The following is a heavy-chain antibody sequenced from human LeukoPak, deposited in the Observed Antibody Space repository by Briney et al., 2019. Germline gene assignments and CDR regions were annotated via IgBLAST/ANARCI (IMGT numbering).Heavy chain of an antibody. J-gene: IGHJ4*02. CDR1: GGSISSGGYY. CDR3: ARGGPNYGSNFDY. D-gene: IGHD4-23*01. Sequence: SQTLSLTCTVSGGSISSGGYYWSWIRQHPGEGLEWIGYIYYSGSPYYNPSLKSRVTISIDTSKNQFSLKLSSVTAADTAVYYCARGGPNYGSNFDYWGQGTLVTVSS. V-gene: IGHV4-31*03. CDR2: IYYSGSP.